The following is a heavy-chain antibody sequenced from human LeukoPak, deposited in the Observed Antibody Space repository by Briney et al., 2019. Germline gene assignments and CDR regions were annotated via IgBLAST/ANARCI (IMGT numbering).Heavy chain of an antibody. CDR3: ARDAHSAFDI. CDR1: GGSISSGGYY. J-gene: IGHJ3*02. CDR2: IYYSGST. Sequence: SQTLSLTCTVSGGSISSGGYYWSWIRQHPGKGLEWIGYIYYSGSTCYNPSLKSRVTISVDTSKNQFSLKLSSVTAADTAVYYCARDAHSAFDIWGQGTMVTVSS. V-gene: IGHV4-31*03.